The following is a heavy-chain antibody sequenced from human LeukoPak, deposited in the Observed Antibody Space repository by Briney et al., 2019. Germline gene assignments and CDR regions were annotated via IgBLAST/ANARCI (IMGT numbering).Heavy chain of an antibody. Sequence: GGSLRLSCAASGFTFSSYAMSWVRQAPGKGLEWVSAISGSGGSTYYADSVKGRFTISRDDSKNTLYLQMNSLRAEDTAVYYCANLVGGGGNSVRGLAFDIWGQGTKVSVSS. V-gene: IGHV3-23*01. CDR1: GFTFSSYA. CDR3: ANLVGGGGNSVRGLAFDI. D-gene: IGHD4-23*01. CDR2: ISGSGGST. J-gene: IGHJ3*02.